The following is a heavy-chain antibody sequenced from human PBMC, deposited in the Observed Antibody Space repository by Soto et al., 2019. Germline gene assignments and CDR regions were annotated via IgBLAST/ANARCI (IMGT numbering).Heavy chain of an antibody. V-gene: IGHV3-21*01. CDR1: GFTFRSYA. CDR2: ISSSSSYI. J-gene: IGHJ4*02. Sequence: GGSLRLSCAASGFTFRSYAMSWVRQAPGKGLEWVSSISSSSSYIYYADSVKGRFTISRDNAKNSLYLQMNSLRAEDTAVYYCARAIAAAGTFDYWGQGNLVPVSS. CDR3: ARAIAAAGTFDY. D-gene: IGHD6-13*01.